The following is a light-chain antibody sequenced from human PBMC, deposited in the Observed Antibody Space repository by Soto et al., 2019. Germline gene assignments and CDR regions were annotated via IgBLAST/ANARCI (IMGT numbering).Light chain of an antibody. CDR1: QSVLYSSNNKNY. V-gene: IGKV4-1*01. Sequence: DIVMTQSPDSLAVSLGERATINCKSSQSVLYSSNNKNYLAWYQQKPGQPPKLLIYWASTRESGVPDRFSGSGSVTDFTLTVSSVQAEDVAVYYCQQYYSTLGTFGQGTKLEIK. J-gene: IGKJ2*02. CDR3: QQYYSTLGT. CDR2: WAS.